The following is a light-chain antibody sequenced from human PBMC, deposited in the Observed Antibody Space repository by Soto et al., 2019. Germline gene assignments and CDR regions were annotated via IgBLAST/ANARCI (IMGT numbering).Light chain of an antibody. Sequence: DIQMTQSPSSLSASVGARVTITRRASQTISTWLAWYQQKAGKAPKVMIYKASSLQIGVPSRFRGSGSGTEFTLTISSPQPDDFATYYCQHYNSYSEAFGQGTKVDIK. CDR1: QTISTW. CDR3: QHYNSYSEA. V-gene: IGKV1-5*03. CDR2: KAS. J-gene: IGKJ1*01.